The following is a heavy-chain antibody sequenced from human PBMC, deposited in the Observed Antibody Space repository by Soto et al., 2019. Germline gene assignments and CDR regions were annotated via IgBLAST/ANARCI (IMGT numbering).Heavy chain of an antibody. CDR2: ISSSSSYI. J-gene: IGHJ5*02. V-gene: IGHV3-21*01. CDR3: ARVSIYCGGGSCYPNWFDP. D-gene: IGHD2-15*01. Sequence: PGGSLRLSCAASGFTFSSYSMNWVRQAPGKGLEWVSFISSSSSYIYYADLVKGRFTISRDNAKNSLYLQMNSLRAEDTAVYYCARVSIYCGGGSCYPNWFDPWGQGTLVTVSS. CDR1: GFTFSSYS.